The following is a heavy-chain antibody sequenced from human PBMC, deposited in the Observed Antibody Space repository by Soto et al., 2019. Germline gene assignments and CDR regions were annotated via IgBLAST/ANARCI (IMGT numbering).Heavy chain of an antibody. V-gene: IGHV3-23*01. Sequence: GGSLRLSCAASGFTFSSYAMSWVRQAPGKGLEWVSAISGSGGSTYYADSVKGRFTISRDNSKNTLYLQMNSLRAEDTAVYYCAKGSGLRFLEWLSPEWYFDLWGRGTLVTVSS. D-gene: IGHD3-3*01. CDR1: GFTFSSYA. CDR2: ISGSGGST. CDR3: AKGSGLRFLEWLSPEWYFDL. J-gene: IGHJ2*01.